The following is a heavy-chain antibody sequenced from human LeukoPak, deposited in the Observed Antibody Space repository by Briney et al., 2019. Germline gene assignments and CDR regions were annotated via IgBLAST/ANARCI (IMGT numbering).Heavy chain of an antibody. CDR1: GFTFSRYW. CDR3: ARGNYYGMDV. J-gene: IGHJ6*02. V-gene: IGHV3-74*03. Sequence: GGSLRLSCAASGFTFSRYWMHWVRQAPGKGLVWASRVNSDESSTKYADSVKGRFTISSDNAKNTLYLQMNSLGAEDTAAYYCARGNYYGMDVWGQGTTVIVS. D-gene: IGHD3-10*01. CDR2: VNSDESST.